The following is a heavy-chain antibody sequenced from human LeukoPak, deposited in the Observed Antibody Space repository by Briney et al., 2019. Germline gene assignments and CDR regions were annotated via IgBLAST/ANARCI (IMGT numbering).Heavy chain of an antibody. V-gene: IGHV1-69*04. CDR2: IIPILGIA. Sequence: SVKVSCKASGGTFSSYAISWVQQAPGQGLEWMGRIIPILGIANYAQKFQGRVTITADKSTSTAYMELSSLRSEDTAVYYCAREVVGANYYYYGMDVWGQGTTVTVSS. CDR3: AREVVGANYYYYGMDV. J-gene: IGHJ6*02. D-gene: IGHD1-26*01. CDR1: GGTFSSYA.